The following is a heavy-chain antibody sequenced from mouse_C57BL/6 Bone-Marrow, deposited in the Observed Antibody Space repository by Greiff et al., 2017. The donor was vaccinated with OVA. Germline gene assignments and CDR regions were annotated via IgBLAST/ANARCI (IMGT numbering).Heavy chain of an antibody. D-gene: IGHD2-3*01. CDR3: ARSEDGYLLFDY. J-gene: IGHJ2*01. V-gene: IGHV1-63*01. CDR2: IYPGGGYT. CDR1: GYTFTNYW. Sequence: QVQLQQSGAELVRPGTSVKKSCKASGYTFTNYWIGWAKQRPGHGLEWIGDIYPGGGYTNYNEKFKGKATLTADKSSSTAYMQFSSLTSEDSAIYYCARSEDGYLLFDYWGQGTTLTVSS.